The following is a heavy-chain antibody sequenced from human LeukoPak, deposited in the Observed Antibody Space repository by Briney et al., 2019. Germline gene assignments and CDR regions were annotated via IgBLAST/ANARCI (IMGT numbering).Heavy chain of an antibody. D-gene: IGHD6-19*01. V-gene: IGHV3-72*01. J-gene: IGHJ4*02. CDR2: SRNKANSYTT. Sequence: PGGSLRLSCAVSGFTFSDHFLDWVRQAPGKGLEWVGRSRNKANSYTTEYAASVKGRFTISRDDSKNSLYLQMNSLKTEDTAVYYCVRVGSVAGSDYLDYWGQGTLVTVSS. CDR1: GFTFSDHF. CDR3: VRVGSVAGSDYLDY.